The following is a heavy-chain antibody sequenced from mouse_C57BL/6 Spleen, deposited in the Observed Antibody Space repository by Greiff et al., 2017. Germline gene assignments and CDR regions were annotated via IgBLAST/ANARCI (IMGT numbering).Heavy chain of an antibody. J-gene: IGHJ4*01. V-gene: IGHV1-50*01. D-gene: IGHD2-5*01. CDR3: ARSDYYSNYGAMDY. CDR2: IDPSDSYT. CDR1: GYTFTSYW. Sequence: VKLQQPGAELVKPGASVKLSCKASGYTFTSYWMQWVKQRPGQGLEWIGEIDPSDSYTNYNQKFKGKATLTVDTSSSTAYMQLSSLTSEDSAVYYCARSDYYSNYGAMDYWGQGTSVTVSS.